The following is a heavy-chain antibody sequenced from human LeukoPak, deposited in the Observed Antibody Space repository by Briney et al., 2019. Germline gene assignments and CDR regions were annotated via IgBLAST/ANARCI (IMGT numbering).Heavy chain of an antibody. CDR3: ARKRAAGIDAFDI. J-gene: IGHJ4*02. Sequence: PSETLSLTCTVSGGSISSYYWSWIRQPPGKGLEWIGYIYYSGSTNYNPSLKSRVTISVDTSKNQFSLKLSSVAAADTAVYYCARKRAAGIDAFDIWGQGTLVTVSS. CDR1: GGSISSYY. D-gene: IGHD6-13*01. V-gene: IGHV4-59*01. CDR2: IYYSGST.